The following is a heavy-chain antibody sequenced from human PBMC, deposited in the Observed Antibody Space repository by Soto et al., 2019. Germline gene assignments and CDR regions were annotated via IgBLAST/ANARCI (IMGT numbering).Heavy chain of an antibody. D-gene: IGHD6-25*01. Sequence: ISVTCAVAGECSFSRKGWRWVRQPPGKGLEWIGEIYHSGSTNYNPSLKSRVIISVDKSKNQFSLKLSSVTDADTAVSYCARGERLPQRSYCVQGTVVTVSS. J-gene: IGHJ4*02. V-gene: IGHV4-4*02. CDR3: ARGERLPQRSY. CDR2: IYHSGST. CDR1: GECSFSRKG.